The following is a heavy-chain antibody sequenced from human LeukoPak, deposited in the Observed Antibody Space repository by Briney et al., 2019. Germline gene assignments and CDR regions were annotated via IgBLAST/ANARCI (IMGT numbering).Heavy chain of an antibody. CDR1: GGSFIGYY. J-gene: IGHJ4*02. CDR2: ISHAGGA. V-gene: IGHV4-34*01. CDR3: ARGPPPDFDRSGFYYNY. D-gene: IGHD3-22*01. Sequence: SETLSLTCAIYGGSFIGYYWSWFRQPPGKGLEWIGEISHAGGASYNPSLKSRVTISEDTSKNQFSLNLSSVTAADTAVYYCARGPPPDFDRSGFYYNYWGQGTLVIVSS.